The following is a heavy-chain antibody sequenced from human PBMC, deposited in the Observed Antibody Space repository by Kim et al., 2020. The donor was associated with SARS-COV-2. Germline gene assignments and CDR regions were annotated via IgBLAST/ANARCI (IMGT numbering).Heavy chain of an antibody. J-gene: IGHJ4*02. CDR3: AHSPSGYSGYAFDY. V-gene: IGHV2-5*01. Sequence: SPSLKSRLTITKDTSKNQVVLTMTNMDPVDTATYYCAHSPSGYSGYAFDYWGQGTLVTVSS. D-gene: IGHD5-12*01.